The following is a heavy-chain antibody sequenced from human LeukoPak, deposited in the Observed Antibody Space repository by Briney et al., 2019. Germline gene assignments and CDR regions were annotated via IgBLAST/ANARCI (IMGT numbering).Heavy chain of an antibody. J-gene: IGHJ4*02. CDR1: GFTFSTFL. D-gene: IGHD5-12*01. CDR2: INSDGSAT. V-gene: IGHV3-74*01. Sequence: GGSLRLSCAASGFTFSTFLMHWVRQAPGKGLVWVSLINSDGSATRYADSVKGRFTISRDNTKNTLYLQMNSLRAEDTAVYYCARDRGYTQDYWGQGTLVTVSS. CDR3: ARDRGYTQDY.